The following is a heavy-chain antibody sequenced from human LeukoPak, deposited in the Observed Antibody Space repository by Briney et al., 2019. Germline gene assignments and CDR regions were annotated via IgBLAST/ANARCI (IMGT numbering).Heavy chain of an antibody. Sequence: GGSLRLSCAASGFTFSSYAMSWVRQAPGKGLEWVSAISGSGGSTYYADSVKGRFTISRDNSKNTLYLQMNSLRAEDTALYHCARTYYGGNFQFDYWGQGTLVTVSS. CDR3: ARTYYGGNFQFDY. J-gene: IGHJ4*02. D-gene: IGHD4-23*01. CDR2: ISGSGGST. V-gene: IGHV3-23*01. CDR1: GFTFSSYA.